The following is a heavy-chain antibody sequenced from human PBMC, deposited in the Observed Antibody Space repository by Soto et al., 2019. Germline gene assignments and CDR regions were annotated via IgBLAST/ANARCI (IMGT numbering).Heavy chain of an antibody. V-gene: IGHV4-61*01. CDR1: GGSVSSGSYY. Sequence: ETLSLTCTVSGGSVSSGSYYWSWIRQPPGKGLEWIGYIYYSGSTNYNPSLKSRVTISVDTSKNQFSLKLSSVTAADTAVYYCARAPGPEVYYDSSGYLGFDYWGQGTLVTVSS. CDR3: ARAPGPEVYYDSSGYLGFDY. D-gene: IGHD3-22*01. J-gene: IGHJ4*02. CDR2: IYYSGST.